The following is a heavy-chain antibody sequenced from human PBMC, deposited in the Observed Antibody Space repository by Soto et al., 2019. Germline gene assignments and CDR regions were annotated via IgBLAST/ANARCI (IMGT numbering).Heavy chain of an antibody. J-gene: IGHJ4*02. CDR1: GGTFSSYT. CDR3: ARDLRPMVPFDY. CDR2: IIPILGIA. V-gene: IGHV1-69*04. Sequence: ASVKVSCKASGGTFSSYTISWVRQAPGQGLEWMGRIIPILGIANYAQKFQGRVTITADKSTSTAYMELSSLRSEDTAVYYCARDLRPMVPFDYWGQGTLVTGSS. D-gene: IGHD3-10*01.